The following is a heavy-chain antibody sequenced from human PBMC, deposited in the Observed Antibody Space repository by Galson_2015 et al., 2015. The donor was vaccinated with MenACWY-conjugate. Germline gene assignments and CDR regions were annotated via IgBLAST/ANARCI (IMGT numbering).Heavy chain of an antibody. Sequence: SLRLSCAASGFIFSDYYMRWIRQAPGKGLEWVSYTDSTSGYTNYADSVKGRFTISRDNAKNSLYLQMNSLRAADTAMYYCVGSANYYYGMDVWGQGTTVTVSS. V-gene: IGHV3-11*03. J-gene: IGHJ6*02. CDR2: TDSTSGYT. CDR3: VGSANYYYGMDV. D-gene: IGHD3-10*01. CDR1: GFIFSDYY.